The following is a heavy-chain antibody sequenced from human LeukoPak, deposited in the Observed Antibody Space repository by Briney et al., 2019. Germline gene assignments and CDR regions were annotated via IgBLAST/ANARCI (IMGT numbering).Heavy chain of an antibody. Sequence: SETLSLTCTVSGGSISGYYWSWIRQPPGKGLEWIGYISYSGSTHYNPSLKSRVTISGDTSKNQFSLKVSSVTAAETAMYYCARDGRYYYYGMNVWGQGTTVTVSS. D-gene: IGHD1-1*01. CDR3: ARDGRYYYYGMNV. J-gene: IGHJ6*02. CDR2: ISYSGST. V-gene: IGHV4-59*01. CDR1: GGSISGYY.